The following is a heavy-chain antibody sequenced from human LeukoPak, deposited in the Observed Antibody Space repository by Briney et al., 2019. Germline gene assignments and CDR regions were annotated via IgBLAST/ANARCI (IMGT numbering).Heavy chain of an antibody. CDR1: GFTFIDYD. CDR2: IGIRGDT. Sequence: GGSLRLSCAASGFTFIDYDMHWVRQAIGKGLEWVSAIGIRGDTHYSGSVKGRFTISRENAESSLYLQMNSLRAEDTAVYYCARGGIQVSGIDEFDYWGQGTLVTVSS. CDR3: ARGGIQVSGIDEFDY. D-gene: IGHD6-19*01. J-gene: IGHJ4*02. V-gene: IGHV3-13*01.